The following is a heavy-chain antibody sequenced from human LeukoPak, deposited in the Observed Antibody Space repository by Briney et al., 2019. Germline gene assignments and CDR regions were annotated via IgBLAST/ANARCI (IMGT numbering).Heavy chain of an antibody. Sequence: SETLSLTCAVYGGSFSGYYWSWIRQPPGKGLEWIGEINHSGSTNYNPSLKSRVTISVDTSKNQFSLKLSSVTAADTAVYYCAVTRAVSHYYDSSGYYSRPFDYWGQGTLVTVSS. CDR1: GGSFSGYY. CDR3: AVTRAVSHYYDSSGYYSRPFDY. CDR2: INHSGST. J-gene: IGHJ4*02. D-gene: IGHD3-22*01. V-gene: IGHV4-34*01.